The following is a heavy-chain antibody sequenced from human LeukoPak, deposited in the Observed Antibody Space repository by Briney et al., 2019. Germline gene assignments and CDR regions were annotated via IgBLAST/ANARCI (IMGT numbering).Heavy chain of an antibody. CDR2: TYYRSKWYN. CDR3: ARESDYYDSSGYWGVGYYYYMDV. D-gene: IGHD3-22*01. V-gene: IGHV6-1*01. CDR1: GDSVSSNSAA. Sequence: SQTLSLTCAISGDSVSSNSAAWNWIRQSPSRDLEWLGRTYYRSKWYNDYAVSVKSRITINPDTSKNQFSLQLNSVTPEDTAVYYCARESDYYDSSGYWGVGYYYYMDVWGKGTTVTISS. J-gene: IGHJ6*03.